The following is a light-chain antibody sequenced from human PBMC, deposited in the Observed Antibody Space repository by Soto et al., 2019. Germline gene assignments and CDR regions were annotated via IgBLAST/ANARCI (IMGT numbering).Light chain of an antibody. J-gene: IGKJ1*01. CDR3: QHYTTWPLT. V-gene: IGKV3-15*01. CDR1: QSVRSH. Sequence: EIVMTQSPATLSVSPGERATLSCRASQSVRSHLAWYQQKPGQAPRILIYGASTRATGIPARFSGSGSGTEFTLTISSLQSEDFAFYSSQHYTTWPLTFGQGTKVEIK. CDR2: GAS.